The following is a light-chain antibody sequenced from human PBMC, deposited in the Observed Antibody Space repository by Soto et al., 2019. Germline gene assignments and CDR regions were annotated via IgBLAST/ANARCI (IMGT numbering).Light chain of an antibody. CDR3: QQDNSFPLT. J-gene: IGKJ4*01. CDR2: AAS. CDR1: HGISSW. V-gene: IGKV1-12*01. Sequence: DVPLTQSPCFLAAFAGGRINRACRASHGISSWLAWYQQKPGKAPKLLIYAASSLQSGVPSRFSGSGSGTDFTLTISSLQPEDFATYYCQQDNSFPLTFGGGTKVDIK.